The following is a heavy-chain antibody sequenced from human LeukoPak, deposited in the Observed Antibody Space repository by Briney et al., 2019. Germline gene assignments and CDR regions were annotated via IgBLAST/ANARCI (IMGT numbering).Heavy chain of an antibody. V-gene: IGHV1-2*02. CDR3: ARVGSPGAYYYYYYMDV. D-gene: IGHD2-15*01. CDR2: INPNSGGT. CDR1: GYTFTGYY. J-gene: IGHJ6*03. Sequence: GASVKVSCKASGYTFTGYYMHWVRQAPGQGLEWMGWINPNSGGTNYAQKFQGRVTMTRDTSISTAYMELSRLRSDDTAVYYCARVGSPGAYYYYYYMDVWGKGTTVTVSS.